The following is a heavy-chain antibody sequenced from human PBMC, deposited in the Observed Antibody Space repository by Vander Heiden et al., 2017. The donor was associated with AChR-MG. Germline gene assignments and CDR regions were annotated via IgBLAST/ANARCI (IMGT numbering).Heavy chain of an antibody. D-gene: IGHD3-3*01. CDR1: GYTFTSYA. CDR3: ARGLIVPAYYDFWSGYYPYNWFDP. V-gene: IGHV1-8*01. J-gene: IGHJ5*02. Sequence: QVQLVQSGAEVKKPGASVKVSCKASGYTFTSYAINWVRQATGQGLEWMGWMNPNSGNTGYAQKFQGRVTMTRNTSISTAYMELSSLRSEDTAVYYCARGLIVPAYYDFWSGYYPYNWFDPWGQGTLVTVSS. CDR2: MNPNSGNT.